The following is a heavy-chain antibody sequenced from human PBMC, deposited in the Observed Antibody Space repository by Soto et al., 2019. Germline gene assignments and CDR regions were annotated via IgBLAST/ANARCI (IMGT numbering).Heavy chain of an antibody. V-gene: IGHV1-69*12. CDR1: GGTFSSYS. J-gene: IGHJ5*02. CDR3: ARGGTLKPFDP. CDR2: ITPLYGTK. Sequence: QVQLVQSGPEVKEPGSSVKVSCKTSGGTFSSYSLNRVRQAPGQGREWMGVITPLYGTKNYAQRFRGRVTFAADESTSTVFMELTRATSDDTAVYFCARGGTLKPFDPWGQGTLVTVSS. D-gene: IGHD3-16*01.